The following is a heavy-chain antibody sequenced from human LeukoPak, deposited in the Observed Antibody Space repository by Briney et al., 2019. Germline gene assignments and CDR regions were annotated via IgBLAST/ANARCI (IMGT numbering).Heavy chain of an antibody. CDR3: ARAPTYVAYHYYMDV. CDR2: INPSGGST. Sequence: ASVKVSCKASGYTFSSYGISWVRQAPGQGLEWMGIINPSGGSTTYAQKFQGRVTMTRDMSTSTVYMELSSLRSEDTAVYYCARAPTYVAYHYYMDVWGKGTTVTVSS. D-gene: IGHD3-10*02. V-gene: IGHV1-46*01. J-gene: IGHJ6*03. CDR1: GYTFSSYG.